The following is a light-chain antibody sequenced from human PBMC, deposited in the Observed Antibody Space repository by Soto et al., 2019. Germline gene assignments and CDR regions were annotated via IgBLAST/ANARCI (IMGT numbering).Light chain of an antibody. CDR3: SSYAGNSLWV. CDR1: SSDVGGYNY. Sequence: QSALTQPRSGSGSPGQSVTISCTGTSSDVGGYNYVSWYQQHPGKAPKLMIYDVSKWPSGVPDRFSGSKSGNTASLTISGLQAEDEADYYCSSYAGNSLWVFGGGTKLTVL. CDR2: DVS. J-gene: IGLJ3*02. V-gene: IGLV2-11*01.